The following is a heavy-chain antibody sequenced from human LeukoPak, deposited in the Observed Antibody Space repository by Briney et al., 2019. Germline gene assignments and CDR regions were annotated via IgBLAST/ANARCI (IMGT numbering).Heavy chain of an antibody. D-gene: IGHD3-3*01. CDR2: INPNSGGT. CDR3: ARGHTEHITIFGVVITGAFDY. CDR1: GYTFTSYY. Sequence: GASVKVSCKASGYTFTSYYMHWVRQAPGQGLEWMGWINPNSGGTNYAQKFQGRVTMTRDTSISTAYMELSRLRSDDTAVYYCARGHTEHITIFGVVITGAFDYWGQGTLVTVSS. J-gene: IGHJ4*02. V-gene: IGHV1-2*02.